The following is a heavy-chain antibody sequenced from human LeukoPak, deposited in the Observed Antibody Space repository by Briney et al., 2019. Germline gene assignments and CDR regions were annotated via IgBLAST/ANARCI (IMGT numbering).Heavy chain of an antibody. CDR1: GFPFDDYG. CDR2: ITWSGGST. J-gene: IGHJ4*02. V-gene: IGHV3-20*04. D-gene: IGHD6-6*01. CDR3: ARAFRYSTSSRIFDY. Sequence: GGSLRLSCAASGFPFDDYGMSWVRQAPGKGLEWVSDITWSGGSTGYADSVKGRFTISRDSARDSLYLQMNSLRAEDTAFYYCARAFRYSTSSRIFDYWGQGTLVTVSS.